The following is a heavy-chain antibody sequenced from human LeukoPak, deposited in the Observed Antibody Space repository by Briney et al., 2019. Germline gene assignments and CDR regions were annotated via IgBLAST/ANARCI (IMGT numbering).Heavy chain of an antibody. V-gene: IGHV5-51*01. D-gene: IGHD3-3*01. CDR2: IYPGDSDT. Sequence: GESLKISCKGSGYTFTTHWIGWVRQMPGRGLEYMGTIYPGDSDTKYSPSFQGQVTISVDKSINTAYLQWTSLKASDTATYYCARQGDFWSGSKSPFYYWGQGTLVTVSS. J-gene: IGHJ4*02. CDR1: GYTFTTHW. CDR3: ARQGDFWSGSKSPFYY.